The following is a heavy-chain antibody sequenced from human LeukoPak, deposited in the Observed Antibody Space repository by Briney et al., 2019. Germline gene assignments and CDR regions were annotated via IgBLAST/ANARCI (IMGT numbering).Heavy chain of an antibody. CDR1: GGSFSGYY. Sequence: SETLSLTCAVYGGSFSGYYWSWIRQPPGKGLEWIGEINHSGSTYYSSSLKSRVTISVDTSKNQFSLKLSSVTAADTAVYYCAREDDYGDYWGQGTLVTVSS. CDR2: INHSGST. CDR3: AREDDYGDY. J-gene: IGHJ4*02. V-gene: IGHV4-34*01. D-gene: IGHD4-17*01.